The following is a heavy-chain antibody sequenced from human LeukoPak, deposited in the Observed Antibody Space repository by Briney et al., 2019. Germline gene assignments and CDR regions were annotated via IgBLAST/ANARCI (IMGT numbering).Heavy chain of an antibody. CDR1: GGSISSGTYY. CDR2: IYTSGST. D-gene: IGHD2-21*01. J-gene: IGHJ4*02. V-gene: IGHV4-61*02. Sequence: PSETLSLTCTVSGGSISSGTYYWSWIRPPDGKGLEWIGRIYTSGSTNYNPSLKSRVTMSLDTSKNQFSVKVRSGTASVTAVYYCARDGGDWVTYFDYWGQGTLLTVSS. CDR3: ARDGGDWVTYFDY.